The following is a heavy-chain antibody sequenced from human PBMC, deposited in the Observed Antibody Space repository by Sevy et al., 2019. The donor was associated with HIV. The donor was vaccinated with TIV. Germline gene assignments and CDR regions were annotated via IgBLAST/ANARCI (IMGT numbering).Heavy chain of an antibody. CDR1: GYTFTGYY. V-gene: IGHV1-2*02. Sequence: ASMKVSCKASGYTFTGYYMHWVRQAPGQGLEWMGWINPNSGGTNYAQKFQGRVTMTRDTSISTAYMELTRLRSDDTAEYYCARDLYDILTGYSHFLAYWGQGTLVTVSS. CDR2: INPNSGGT. D-gene: IGHD3-9*01. J-gene: IGHJ4*02. CDR3: ARDLYDILTGYSHFLAY.